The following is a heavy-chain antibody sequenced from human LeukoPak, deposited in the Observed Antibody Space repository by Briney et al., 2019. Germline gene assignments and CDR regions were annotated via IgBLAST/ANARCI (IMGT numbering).Heavy chain of an antibody. CDR1: GFTFSSYV. V-gene: IGHV3-33*01. J-gene: IGHJ3*02. CDR3: ASARPTSSWTAFDI. D-gene: IGHD6-13*01. CDR2: IWFDGNNK. Sequence: GGSLRLSCAASGFTFSSYVMHWVRQAPREGLEWVTIIWFDGNNKYYADSVKGRFTISRDNSKNTLYLQMNSLRAEDTAVYYCASARPTSSWTAFDIWGQGTMVTVST.